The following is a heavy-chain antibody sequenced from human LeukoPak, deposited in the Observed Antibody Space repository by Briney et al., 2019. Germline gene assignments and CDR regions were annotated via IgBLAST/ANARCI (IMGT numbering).Heavy chain of an antibody. V-gene: IGHV1-18*01. D-gene: IGHD2-2*01. CDR2: ISAYNGNT. CDR1: GYTFTSYG. Sequence: ASVKVSCKASGYTFTSYGISWVRQAPGQGLEWMGWISAYNGNTNYAQKLQGRVTMTTDTSTSTAYMELRSLRSDDTAVYYCARDLGYCSSTSCGGFDPWGQGTQVTVSS. CDR3: ARDLGYCSSTSCGGFDP. J-gene: IGHJ5*02.